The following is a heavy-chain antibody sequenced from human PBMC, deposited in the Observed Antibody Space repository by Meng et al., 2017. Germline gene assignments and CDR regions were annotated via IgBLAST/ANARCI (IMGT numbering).Heavy chain of an antibody. CDR3: ARGSGAYSSSWYSRNDAFDI. J-gene: IGHJ3*02. CDR1: GGSFSGYY. D-gene: IGHD6-13*01. CDR2: INHSGST. V-gene: IGHV4-34*01. Sequence: GQPKQGGSGLLNPSEPLSLTCAVYGGSFSGYYWSWIRQPPGKGLEWIGEINHSGSTNYNPSLKSRVTISVDTSKNQFSLKLSSVTAADTAVYYCARGSGAYSSSWYSRNDAFDIWGQGTMVTVSS.